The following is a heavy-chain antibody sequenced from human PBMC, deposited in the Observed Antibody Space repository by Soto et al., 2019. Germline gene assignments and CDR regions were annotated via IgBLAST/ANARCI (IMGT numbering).Heavy chain of an antibody. V-gene: IGHV1-69*01. D-gene: IGHD3-22*01. Sequence: QVQLVQSGAEVKKPGSSVKVSCKASGGTFSSYAISWVRQAPGQGLEWMGGIIPIFGTANYAQKFQGRVTITAAESTSKAYMELRSLRSEDTPVYYCSRVQNYYVSSGPRPGGMEVWGQGTTVTVSS. CDR3: SRVQNYYVSSGPRPGGMEV. J-gene: IGHJ6*02. CDR1: GGTFSSYA. CDR2: IIPIFGTA.